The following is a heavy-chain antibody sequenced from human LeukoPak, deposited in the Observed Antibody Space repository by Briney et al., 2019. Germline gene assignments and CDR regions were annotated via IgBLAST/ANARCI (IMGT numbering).Heavy chain of an antibody. CDR3: ASVTRSMSRFFDL. J-gene: IGHJ2*01. Sequence: PSETLSLTCAVSGYSISNHYYWGWIRQPPGKGXXXIGSYYHTGSSYYNPSLQSRVAISIDTSKNQFSLELASVTAADTAVYYCASVTRSMSRFFDLWGRGTLVIVSS. CDR2: YYHTGSS. V-gene: IGHV4-38-2*01. D-gene: IGHD4-17*01. CDR1: GYSISNHYY.